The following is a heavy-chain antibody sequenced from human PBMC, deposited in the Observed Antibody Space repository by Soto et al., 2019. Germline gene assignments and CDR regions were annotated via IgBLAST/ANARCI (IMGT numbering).Heavy chain of an antibody. CDR1: GYTLSNYG. CDR3: ARDGALAAFYFDF. J-gene: IGHJ4*02. V-gene: IGHV1-18*03. D-gene: IGHD6-19*01. Sequence: ASVKVSCKASGYTLSNYGISWVRQAPGQGLEWLGWISSYNGKTQYSQRLQGRVSVTMETSTTTAYMELRNLRSDDMAIYYCARDGALAAFYFDFWGQGSLVTVSS. CDR2: ISSYNGKT.